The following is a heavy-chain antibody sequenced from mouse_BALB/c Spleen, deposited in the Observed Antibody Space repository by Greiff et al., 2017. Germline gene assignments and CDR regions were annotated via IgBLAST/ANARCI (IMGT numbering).Heavy chain of an antibody. CDR3: AREGNDYDPPFAY. D-gene: IGHD2-4*01. V-gene: IGHV3-2*02. CDR1: GYSITSDYA. J-gene: IGHJ3*01. Sequence: EVKLMESGPGLVKPSQSLSLTCTVTGYSITSDYAWNWIRQFPGNKLEWMGYISYSGSTSYNPTLKSRISITRDTSKNQFFLQLNSVTTEDTATYYCAREGNDYDPPFAYWGQGTLVTVSA. CDR2: ISYSGST.